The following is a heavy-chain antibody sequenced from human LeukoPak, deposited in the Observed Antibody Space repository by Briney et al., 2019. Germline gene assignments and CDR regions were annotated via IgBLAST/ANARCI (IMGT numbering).Heavy chain of an antibody. Sequence: ASVTVSCKASGYTFTGYFMYWVRQAPGQGLEWMGWINPNSGGTNYAQKFQGRVTMTRDMSISTAYLELSRLRSDDTAVYYCARDEADYWGQGTLVTVSS. CDR1: GYTFTGYF. J-gene: IGHJ4*02. V-gene: IGHV1-2*02. CDR2: INPNSGGT. CDR3: ARDEADY.